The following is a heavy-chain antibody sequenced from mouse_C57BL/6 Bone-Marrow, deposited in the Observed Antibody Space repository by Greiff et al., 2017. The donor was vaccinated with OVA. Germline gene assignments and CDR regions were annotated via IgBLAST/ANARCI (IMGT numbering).Heavy chain of an antibody. CDR3: ARCLIYYYGSSPFAY. CDR1: GYTFTSYW. CDR2: IHPNSGST. V-gene: IGHV1-64*01. D-gene: IGHD1-1*01. J-gene: IGHJ3*01. Sequence: QVQLQQPEAELVKPGASVKLSCKASGYTFTSYWMHWVKQRPGQGLEWIGMIHPNSGSTNYNEKFKSKATLTVDKSSSTAYMQLSSLTSEDSAVYYCARCLIYYYGSSPFAYWGQGTLVTVSA.